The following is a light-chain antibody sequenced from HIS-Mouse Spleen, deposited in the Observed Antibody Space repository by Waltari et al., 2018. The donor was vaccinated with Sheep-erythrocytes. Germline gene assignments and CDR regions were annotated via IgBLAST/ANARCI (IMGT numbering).Light chain of an antibody. V-gene: IGLV2-8*01. Sequence: QSALTQPPSASGSPGQSVTIPSTGPSTDVGGYNYVSWYQQHPGKAPKLMIYEVSKRPSGVPDRFSGSKSGNTASLTVSGLQAEDEADYYCSSYAGSNNWVFGGGTKLTVL. J-gene: IGLJ3*02. CDR3: SSYAGSNNWV. CDR1: STDVGGYNY. CDR2: EVS.